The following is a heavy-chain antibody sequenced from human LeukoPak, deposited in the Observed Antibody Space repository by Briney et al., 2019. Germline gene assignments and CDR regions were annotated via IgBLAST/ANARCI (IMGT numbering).Heavy chain of an antibody. CDR3: ARESYSSSWTFDY. J-gene: IGHJ4*02. V-gene: IGHV3-30*02. D-gene: IGHD6-13*01. CDR2: IRYDGSNK. Sequence: GGSLRLSCAASGFTFSSYGMHWVRQAPGKGLEWVAFIRYDGSNKYYADSVKGRFTISRDNSKNTLYLQMGSLRAEDMAVYYCARESYSSSWTFDYWGQGTLVTVSS. CDR1: GFTFSSYG.